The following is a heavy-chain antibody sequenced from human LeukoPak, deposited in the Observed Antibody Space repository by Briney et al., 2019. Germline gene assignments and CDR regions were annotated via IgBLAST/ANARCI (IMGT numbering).Heavy chain of an antibody. D-gene: IGHD3-10*01. Sequence: SETLSLTCTVSGGSISSSSHYWGWIRQPPGKGLEWIGSIYYSGSTYYNPSLKSRVTISVDTSKNQFSLKLSSVTAADTAVYYCARRSMVRGVIITDYWGQGTLVTVSS. CDR1: GGSISSSSHY. J-gene: IGHJ4*02. CDR2: IYYSGST. CDR3: ARRSMVRGVIITDY. V-gene: IGHV4-39*01.